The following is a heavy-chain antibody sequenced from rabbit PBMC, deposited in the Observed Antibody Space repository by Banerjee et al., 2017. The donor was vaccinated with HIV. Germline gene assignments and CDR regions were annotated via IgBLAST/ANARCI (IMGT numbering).Heavy chain of an antibody. CDR2: IYAGSSGST. V-gene: IGHV1S40*01. CDR1: GFSFSSSYY. D-gene: IGHD8-1*01. J-gene: IGHJ2*01. Sequence: QSLEESGGDLVKPGASLTLTCTASGFSFSSSYYMCWVRQAPGKGLEWIACIYAGSSGSTYYASWAKGRFTISKTSSTTVTLQMTSLTAADTATYFCARAGSIYYTGAFDPWGPGTLVTVS. CDR3: ARAGSIYYTGAFDP.